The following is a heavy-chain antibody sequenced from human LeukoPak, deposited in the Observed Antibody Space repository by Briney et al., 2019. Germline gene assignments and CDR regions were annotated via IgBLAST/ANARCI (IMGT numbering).Heavy chain of an antibody. CDR3: ARDSGLIYDHYYGMDV. CDR2: ISAYNGNT. V-gene: IGHV1-18*01. CDR1: GYTFTSYG. Sequence: ASVKVSCKASGYTFTSYGISWVRQAPGQGLEWMGWISAYNGNTNYAQKLQGRVTMTTDTSTSTAYMKLRSLRSDDTAVYYCARDSGLIYDHYYGMDVWGQGTTVTVSS. J-gene: IGHJ6*02. D-gene: IGHD3-10*01.